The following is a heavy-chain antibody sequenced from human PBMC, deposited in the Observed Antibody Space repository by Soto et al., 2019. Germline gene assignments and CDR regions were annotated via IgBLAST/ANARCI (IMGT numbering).Heavy chain of an antibody. D-gene: IGHD3-10*01. Sequence: QVQLVQSGAEVKKPGASVKVSCKASGYSFTSHGISWVRQAPGQGLEWMAWISASNGDTNYAQKFQGRVTVTTDTSTSTGHMELRSLRSEDTAVYYCARMVRGSNIDYYHYMDVWGKGTTVTVSS. CDR3: ARMVRGSNIDYYHYMDV. V-gene: IGHV1-18*01. J-gene: IGHJ6*03. CDR2: ISASNGDT. CDR1: GYSFTSHG.